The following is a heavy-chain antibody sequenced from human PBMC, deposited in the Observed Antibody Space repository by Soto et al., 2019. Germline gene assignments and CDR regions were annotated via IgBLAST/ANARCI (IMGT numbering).Heavy chain of an antibody. D-gene: IGHD4-4*01. V-gene: IGHV1-2*04. CDR3: ARDRGALQGATGWFDP. Sequence: ASVKVSCKASGYTFTGYYMHWVRQAPGQGLEWMGWINPNSGGTNYAQKFQGWVTMTRDTSISTAYMELSRLRSDDTAVYYCARDRGALQGATGWFDPWGQGTLVTVSS. CDR2: INPNSGGT. J-gene: IGHJ5*02. CDR1: GYTFTGYY.